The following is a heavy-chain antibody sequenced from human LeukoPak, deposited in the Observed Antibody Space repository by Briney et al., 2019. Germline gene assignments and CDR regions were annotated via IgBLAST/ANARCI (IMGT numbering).Heavy chain of an antibody. J-gene: IGHJ4*02. D-gene: IGHD4-17*01. Sequence: GGSLRLSCAASGFTLSSYAMNWVRQAPGKGLEWVSYITGGSTTIYYADSVKGRFTISRDSAKNSLYLQMNSLRAEDTAVYYCARDYSTVTTFFDYWGQGTLVTVSS. CDR2: ITGGSTTI. CDR3: ARDYSTVTTFFDY. CDR1: GFTLSSYA. V-gene: IGHV3-48*01.